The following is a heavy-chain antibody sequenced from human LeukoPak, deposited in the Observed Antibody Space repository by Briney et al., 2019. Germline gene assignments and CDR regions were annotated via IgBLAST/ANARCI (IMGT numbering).Heavy chain of an antibody. J-gene: IGHJ3*02. D-gene: IGHD3-10*01. CDR3: ARDSNYYGSGSSAFDI. CDR1: GFTFDDYG. Sequence: PGGSLRLSCAASGFTFDDYGMSWVRQAPGKGLEWVSGINWNGGSTGYADSVKGRFTISRDNAKNSLYLQMNSLRAEDTAVYYCARDSNYYGSGSSAFDIWGQGTMVTVSS. CDR2: INWNGGST. V-gene: IGHV3-20*04.